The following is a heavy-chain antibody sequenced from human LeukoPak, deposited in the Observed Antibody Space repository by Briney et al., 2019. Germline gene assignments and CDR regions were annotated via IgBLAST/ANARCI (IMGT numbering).Heavy chain of an antibody. Sequence: PGGSLRLSCAASGFTFSSYGMHWVRQAPGKGLEWVAFIRYDGSNKYYADSVKGRFTISRDNSKNTLYLQMNSLRAEDTAVYYCAKDYTPAVEMATINYYYYYMDVWGKGTTVTISS. V-gene: IGHV3-30*02. J-gene: IGHJ6*03. D-gene: IGHD5-24*01. CDR2: IRYDGSNK. CDR1: GFTFSSYG. CDR3: AKDYTPAVEMATINYYYYYMDV.